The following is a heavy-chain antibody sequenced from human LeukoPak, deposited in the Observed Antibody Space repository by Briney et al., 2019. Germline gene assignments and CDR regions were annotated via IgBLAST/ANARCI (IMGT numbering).Heavy chain of an antibody. CDR1: GGTFSSYA. J-gene: IGHJ4*02. CDR3: ASGDLYYYDSSGIYYFDY. Sequence: SVKVSCKASGGTFSSYAISWVRQAPGQGLEWMGGIIPIFGTANYAQKFQGRVTITADESTSTAYMELSSLRFEDTAVYYCASGDLYYYDSSGIYYFDYWGQGTMVTVSS. CDR2: IIPIFGTA. D-gene: IGHD3-22*01. V-gene: IGHV1-69*13.